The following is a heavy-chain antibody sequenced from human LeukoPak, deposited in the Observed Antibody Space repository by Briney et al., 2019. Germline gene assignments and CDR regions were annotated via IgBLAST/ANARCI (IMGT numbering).Heavy chain of an antibody. D-gene: IGHD5-18*01. V-gene: IGHV3-23*01. J-gene: IGHJ4*02. CDR3: AKNAGYSYGLYYFDY. CDR1: GFTFSSYG. CDR2: ISGSGGST. Sequence: GGTLRLSCAASGFTFSSYGMSWVRQAPGKGLEWVSAISGSGGSTYYADSVKGRFTISRDNSKNTLYLQMNSLRAEDSAVYYCAKNAGYSYGLYYFDYWGQGTLVTVSS.